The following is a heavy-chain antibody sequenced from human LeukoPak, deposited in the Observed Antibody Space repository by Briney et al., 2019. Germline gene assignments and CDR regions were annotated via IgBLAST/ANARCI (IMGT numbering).Heavy chain of an antibody. CDR3: AKVAPKQQLVPDLDY. D-gene: IGHD6-13*01. CDR1: GFTVSSNY. J-gene: IGHJ4*02. Sequence: GGSLRLSCAASGFTVSSNYMSWVRQTPGKGLEWVANIKQDANKKYYVDSVKGRFTISRDNAKNSLYLQMNSLRAEDTAVYYCAKVAPKQQLVPDLDYWGQGTLVTVSS. CDR2: IKQDANKK. V-gene: IGHV3-7*03.